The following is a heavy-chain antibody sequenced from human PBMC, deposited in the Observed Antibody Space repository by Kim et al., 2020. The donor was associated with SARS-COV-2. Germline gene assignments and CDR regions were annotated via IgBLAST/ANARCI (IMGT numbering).Heavy chain of an antibody. CDR3: ARGSGAAVAAFDY. Sequence: SETLSLTCTVSGGSISSYYWSWIRQPPGKGLEWIGYIYYSGSTNYNPSLKSRVTISVDTSKNQFSLKLSSVTAADTAVYYCARGSGAAVAAFDYWGQGTLVTVSS. CDR2: IYYSGST. V-gene: IGHV4-59*13. D-gene: IGHD6-19*01. CDR1: GGSISSYY. J-gene: IGHJ4*02.